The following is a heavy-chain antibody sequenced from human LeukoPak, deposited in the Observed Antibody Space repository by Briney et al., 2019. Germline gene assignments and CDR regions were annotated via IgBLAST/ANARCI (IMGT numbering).Heavy chain of an antibody. J-gene: IGHJ3*02. D-gene: IGHD6-19*01. CDR3: ARRANKGSGWSDAFDI. CDR1: GYTFTSYY. V-gene: IGHV1-46*01. CDR2: INPSGGST. Sequence: ASVKVSCKASGYTFTSYYMHWVRQAPGEGLEWMGIINPSGGSTSYAQKFQGRVTMTRDMSTSTVYMELSSLRSEDTAVYYCARRANKGSGWSDAFDIWGQGTMVTVSS.